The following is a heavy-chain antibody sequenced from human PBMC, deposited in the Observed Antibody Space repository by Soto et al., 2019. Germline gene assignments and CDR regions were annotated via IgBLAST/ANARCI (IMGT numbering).Heavy chain of an antibody. Sequence: EVQLLESGGGLVQPGGSLRLSCAASGFTFSSYAMSWVRQAPGKGLEWVSALSGSGGSTYYADSVKGRFTISRDNSKNTLYLKMNSLRAEDTAVYYFAKEASSPMTTRDHDAFDIWGQGTMVTVSS. D-gene: IGHD4-4*01. CDR1: GFTFSSYA. J-gene: IGHJ3*02. CDR2: LSGSGGST. CDR3: AKEASSPMTTRDHDAFDI. V-gene: IGHV3-23*01.